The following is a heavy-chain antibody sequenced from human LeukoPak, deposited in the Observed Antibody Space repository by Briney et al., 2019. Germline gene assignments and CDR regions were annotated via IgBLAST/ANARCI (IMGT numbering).Heavy chain of an antibody. CDR3: AKVKSSLKLVGA. V-gene: IGHV3-23*01. D-gene: IGHD5/OR15-5a*01. J-gene: IGHJ5*02. CDR2: ISTVGDIT. Sequence: GGSLRLSCAASGFIFRSSSMSWVRQAPGKGLEWVSSISTVGDITHYAESVQGRFTISRDDSRNTLYLQMSSLSVDDTAVYYCAKVKSSLKLVGAWGQGTLVTVSS. CDR1: GFIFRSSS.